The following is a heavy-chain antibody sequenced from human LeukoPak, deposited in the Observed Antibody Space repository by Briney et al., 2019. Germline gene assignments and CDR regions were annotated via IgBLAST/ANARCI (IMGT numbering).Heavy chain of an antibody. V-gene: IGHV4-31*03. J-gene: IGHJ4*02. D-gene: IGHD4-17*01. CDR1: GGSISSGGYY. CDR3: ARTVTTGPYYFDY. Sequence: SETLSLTCTVSGGSISSGGYYWSWIRQHPGKGLEWIGYIYYSGSTYYNPSLKSRVTISVDTSKNQFSLKLSSVTAADTAVYYCARTVTTGPYYFDYWGQGTLVTVSS. CDR2: IYYSGST.